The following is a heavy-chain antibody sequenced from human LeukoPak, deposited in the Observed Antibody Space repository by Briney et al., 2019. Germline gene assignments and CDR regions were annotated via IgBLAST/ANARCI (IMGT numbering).Heavy chain of an antibody. D-gene: IGHD6-13*01. CDR1: GFTFSSYA. J-gene: IGHJ4*02. V-gene: IGHV3-23*01. Sequence: GGSLRLSCAASGFTFSSYAMSWVRQAPGKGLEWVSSIGGSGGSTYYADSVKGRFTISRDNSKNTLYLQMNSLRAEDAAVYYCAKVETAAAATLRGFDYWGQGTLVTVSS. CDR2: IGGSGGST. CDR3: AKVETAAAATLRGFDY.